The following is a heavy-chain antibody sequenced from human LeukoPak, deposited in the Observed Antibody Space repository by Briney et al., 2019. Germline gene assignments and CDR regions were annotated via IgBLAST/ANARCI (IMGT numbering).Heavy chain of an antibody. Sequence: PSETLSLTCAVSGYSITSGFSWGWVRQAPGKGLEWVANMDPTGSQKRYVDSVRGRFTISKDNPGASLYLDMHSLRAEDTAIYYCAIWTSGNYWGQGTLVTVCS. D-gene: IGHD1-1*01. CDR3: AIWTSGNY. CDR2: MDPTGSQK. V-gene: IGHV3-7*01. CDR1: GYSITSGFS. J-gene: IGHJ4*02.